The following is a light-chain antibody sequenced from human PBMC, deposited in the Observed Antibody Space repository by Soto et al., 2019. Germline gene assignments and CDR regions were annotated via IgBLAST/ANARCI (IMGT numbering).Light chain of an antibody. Sequence: DIQMTQSPSTLSASVGDRVTITCRASQIISSWLAWYQQKPGKAPKLLIYKASTLKSGDPSRFSGSGSGTEFTLTISSLQPDDFATYYCHQYNSYPWTFGQGTKVEIK. CDR2: KAS. CDR3: HQYNSYPWT. J-gene: IGKJ1*01. CDR1: QIISSW. V-gene: IGKV1-5*03.